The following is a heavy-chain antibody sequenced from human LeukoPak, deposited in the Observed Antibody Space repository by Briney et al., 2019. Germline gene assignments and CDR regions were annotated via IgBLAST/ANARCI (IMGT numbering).Heavy chain of an antibody. Sequence: SETLSLTCTVSGGSISSYYWNWIRQPPGKGLEWIGYIYNSGNTNYNPSLKSGVTISVGTSKNQFSLKLSFVTAADTAVYHCARGADYYDSSGYYQYYFDYWGQGTLVTVSS. D-gene: IGHD3-22*01. CDR3: ARGADYYDSSGYYQYYFDY. V-gene: IGHV4-59*01. J-gene: IGHJ4*02. CDR1: GGSISSYY. CDR2: IYNSGNT.